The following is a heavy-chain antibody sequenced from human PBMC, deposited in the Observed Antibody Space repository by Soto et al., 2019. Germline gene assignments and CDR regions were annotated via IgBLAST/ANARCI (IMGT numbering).Heavy chain of an antibody. V-gene: IGHV3-23*01. D-gene: IGHD3-9*01. CDR2: ISGNGGST. CDR3: AKDVLNGYRPRGVDG. Sequence: GGSLRLSCAASGFSFRTYGMSWVRQPTGKGLEWVSSISGNGGSTYYADSVKGRFTISRDNSDNTLYLQMNTLRAEDTAVYYWAKDVLNGYRPRGVDGWGEGPTVPGSS. J-gene: IGHJ6*04. CDR1: GFSFRTYG.